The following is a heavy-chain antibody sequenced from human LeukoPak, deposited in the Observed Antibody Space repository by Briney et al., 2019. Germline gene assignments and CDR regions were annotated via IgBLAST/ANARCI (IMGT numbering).Heavy chain of an antibody. V-gene: IGHV4-59*01. CDR2: IYYSGST. CDR3: ARGPGLRYFDWLLPTTASFDY. J-gene: IGHJ4*02. Sequence: SETLSLTCTVSGGSISSYYWSWIRQPPGKGLEWIGYIYYSGSTNYNPSLKSRVTISVDTSKNQFSLKLSSVTAADTAVYYCARGPGLRYFDWLLPTTASFDYSGQGTLVTVSS. D-gene: IGHD3-9*01. CDR1: GGSISSYY.